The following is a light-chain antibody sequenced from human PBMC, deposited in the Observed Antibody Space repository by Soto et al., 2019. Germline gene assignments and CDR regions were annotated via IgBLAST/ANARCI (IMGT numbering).Light chain of an antibody. CDR1: SSDVGAYNY. V-gene: IGLV2-14*01. CDR3: SSFAGSRVLV. J-gene: IGLJ2*01. Sequence: QSALTQPASVSGSPGQSITISCTGTSSDVGAYNYVSWYQQHPGKPPKLIIYEVSDRPSGVSNRFSGSKSGNTASLTISGLQAEDEAVYSCSSFAGSRVLVLGGGTKLTVL. CDR2: EVS.